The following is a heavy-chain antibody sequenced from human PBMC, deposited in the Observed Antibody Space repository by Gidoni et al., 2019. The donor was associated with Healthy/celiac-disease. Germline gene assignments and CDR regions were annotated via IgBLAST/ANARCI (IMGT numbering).Heavy chain of an antibody. Sequence: QVQLVQSGAEVKKPGSSVKVSCKASGGTFSSYAISWVRQAPGQVLEWMGGIIPSFGTANYAQEFQGRVTITADESTSTAYMELSSLRSEDTAVYYCARERPYYYGSGSYYPKADAFDIWGQGTMVTVSS. D-gene: IGHD3-10*01. V-gene: IGHV1-69*01. J-gene: IGHJ3*02. CDR3: ARERPYYYGSGSYYPKADAFDI. CDR1: GGTFSSYA. CDR2: IIPSFGTA.